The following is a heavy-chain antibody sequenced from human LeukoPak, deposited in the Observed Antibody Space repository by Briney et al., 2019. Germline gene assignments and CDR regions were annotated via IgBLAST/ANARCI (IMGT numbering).Heavy chain of an antibody. J-gene: IGHJ5*02. D-gene: IGHD6-6*01. CDR1: GGTFSSYA. CDR2: IIPIFGTA. CDR3: ARGKPSIAARYCWFDP. Sequence: SVKVSCKASGGTFSSYAISWVRQAPGQGLEWMGGIIPIFGTANYAQKFQGRVTITTDESTSTAYMELSSLRSEDTAVYYCARGKPSIAARYCWFDPWGQGTLVTVSS. V-gene: IGHV1-69*05.